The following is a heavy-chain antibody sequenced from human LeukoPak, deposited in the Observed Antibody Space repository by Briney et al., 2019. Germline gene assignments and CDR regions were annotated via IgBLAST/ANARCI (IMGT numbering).Heavy chain of an antibody. CDR3: ARYYHYDILTGYLNWFDP. J-gene: IGHJ5*02. CDR1: GFTFSSYA. D-gene: IGHD3-9*01. V-gene: IGHV3-66*01. CDR2: IYSGGST. Sequence: PGGSLRLSCAASGFTFSSYAMSWARQAPGKGLEWVSVIYSGGSTYYADSVKGRFTISRDNSKNTLYLQMNSLRAEDTAVYYCARYYHYDILTGYLNWFDPWGQGTLVTVSS.